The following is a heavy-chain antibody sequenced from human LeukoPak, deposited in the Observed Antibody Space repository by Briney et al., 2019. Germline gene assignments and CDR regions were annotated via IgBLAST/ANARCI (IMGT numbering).Heavy chain of an antibody. CDR3: GRAFPPLRTSSAGDL. Sequence: GGSLRLPCSPSGFTFSDYDMNWVRQAPGKGLEWVSSISGLSTHIYYGDSVKGRFSISRDNAKNSVYLQMNSLGVEDTAIYYCGRAFPPLRTSSAGDLWGQGILVTVSS. D-gene: IGHD3-16*01. J-gene: IGHJ4*02. V-gene: IGHV3-69-1*02. CDR1: GFTFSDYD. CDR2: ISGLSTHI.